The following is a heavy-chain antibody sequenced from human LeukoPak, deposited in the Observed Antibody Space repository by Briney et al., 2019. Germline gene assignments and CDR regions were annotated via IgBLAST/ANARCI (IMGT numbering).Heavy chain of an antibody. D-gene: IGHD3-22*01. J-gene: IGHJ5*02. CDR3: ARGGVGYYDSSGDNWFDP. V-gene: IGHV1-8*01. CDR2: MNPNSGNT. CDR1: GYTFTSYD. Sequence: GASVKVSCKASGYTFTSYDINWVRQATGQGLEWMGWMNPNSGNTGYAQKFQGRVTMTRNTSISTAYMELSSLRSEDTAVYCCARGGVGYYDSSGDNWFDPWGQGTLVTVSS.